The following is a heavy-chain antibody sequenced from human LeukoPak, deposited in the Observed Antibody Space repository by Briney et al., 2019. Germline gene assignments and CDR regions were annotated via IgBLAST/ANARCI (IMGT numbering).Heavy chain of an antibody. Sequence: GGSLRLSCASSGLTLSSYEMSWVRQAPGKGLEWVSVIYSGGSTYYADSVKGRFTISRDNSKNTLYLQMNSLRAEDTAVYYCARGRWLQRFDYWGQGTLVTVSS. J-gene: IGHJ4*02. CDR3: ARGRWLQRFDY. D-gene: IGHD5-24*01. CDR1: GLTLSSYE. CDR2: IYSGGST. V-gene: IGHV3-66*02.